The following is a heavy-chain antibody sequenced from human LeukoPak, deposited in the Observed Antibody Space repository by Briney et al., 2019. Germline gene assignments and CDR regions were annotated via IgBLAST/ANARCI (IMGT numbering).Heavy chain of an antibody. CDR2: IYYSGST. J-gene: IGHJ4*02. CDR3: ARHPEYSSSYIDY. CDR1: GGSISSSSYC. Sequence: PSETLSLTCTVSGGSISSSSYCWGWIRQPPGKGLEWIGSIYYSGSTYYNPSLKSRVTISVDTSKNQFSLKLSSVTAADTAVYYCARHPEYSSSYIDYWGQGTLVTVSS. V-gene: IGHV4-39*01. D-gene: IGHD6-6*01.